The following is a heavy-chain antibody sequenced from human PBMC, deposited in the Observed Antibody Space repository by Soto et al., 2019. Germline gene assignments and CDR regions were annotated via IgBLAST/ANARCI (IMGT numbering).Heavy chain of an antibody. Sequence: GGSLRLSCAASGFTFSSYGMHWVRQAPGKGLEWVAVIWYDGSNKYYADSVKGRFTISRDNSKNTLYLQMNSLRAEDTAVYYCARDKDGSGSPLGYWGQGTLVTVSS. J-gene: IGHJ4*02. CDR2: IWYDGSNK. V-gene: IGHV3-33*01. CDR1: GFTFSSYG. D-gene: IGHD3-10*01. CDR3: ARDKDGSGSPLGY.